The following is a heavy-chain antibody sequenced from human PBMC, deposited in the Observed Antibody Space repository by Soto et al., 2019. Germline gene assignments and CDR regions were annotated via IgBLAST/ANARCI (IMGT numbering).Heavy chain of an antibody. J-gene: IGHJ6*02. CDR1: GGTFSSYA. Sequence: QVQLVQSGAEVKKPGSSVKVSCKASGGTFSSYAISWVRQAPGQGLEWMGGIIPIFGTANYAQKFQGRVTITADEPTTTAHMERSSLRSEATAVYSGARTRRYGMDVWGQGTTVTVSS. V-gene: IGHV1-69*12. CDR2: IIPIFGTA. CDR3: ARTRRYGMDV.